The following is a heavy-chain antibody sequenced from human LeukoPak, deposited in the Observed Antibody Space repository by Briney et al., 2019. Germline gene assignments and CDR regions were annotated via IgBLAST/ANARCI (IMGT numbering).Heavy chain of an antibody. D-gene: IGHD6-19*01. CDR2: INSDGSST. CDR3: ARESSGSVGVSDY. J-gene: IGHJ4*02. V-gene: IGHV3-74*01. CDR1: GFTFSSYW. Sequence: PGGSLRLSCAASGFTFSSYWMHWVRQAPGKGLVWVSRINSDGSSTSYADSVKGRFTISRDNAKNTLYLQMNSLRAEDTAVYYCARESSGSVGVSDYWGQGTLVTVSS.